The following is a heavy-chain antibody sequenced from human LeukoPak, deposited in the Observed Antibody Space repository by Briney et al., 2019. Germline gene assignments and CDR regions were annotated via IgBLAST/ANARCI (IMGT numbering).Heavy chain of an antibody. Sequence: PGGSLRLSCSASGFNFSTYGMHWVRQAPGKGLEWVAVTSFDETYKFYSDSVKGRFSISRDNSKNTLYLQMNSLSVEDTSIYFCAKDAVANYYAYSGMDVWGQGTTVTVSS. D-gene: IGHD3-16*01. CDR1: GFNFSTYG. CDR2: TSFDETYK. J-gene: IGHJ6*02. CDR3: AKDAVANYYAYSGMDV. V-gene: IGHV3-30*18.